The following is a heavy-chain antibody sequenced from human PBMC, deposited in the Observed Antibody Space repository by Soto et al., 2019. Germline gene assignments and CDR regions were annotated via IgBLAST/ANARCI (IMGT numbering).Heavy chain of an antibody. J-gene: IGHJ6*02. D-gene: IGHD6-6*01. CDR2: IIPIFGTA. V-gene: IGHV1-69*13. CDR3: ARRGSSSSEGYYYYGMDV. Sequence: SVKVSCKASGGTFSSYAISWVRQAPGQGLEWMGGIIPIFGTANYAQKFQGRVTITADESTSTAYMELSSLRSEDTAVYYCARRGSSSSEGYYYYGMDVWGQGTTVTVSS. CDR1: GGTFSSYA.